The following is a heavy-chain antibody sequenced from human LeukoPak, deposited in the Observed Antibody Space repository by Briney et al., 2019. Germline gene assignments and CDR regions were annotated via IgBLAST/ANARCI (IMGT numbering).Heavy chain of an antibody. CDR3: ARAVSSRYYFDY. D-gene: IGHD6-13*01. CDR1: GFTFSSYA. V-gene: IGHV3-30-3*01. Sequence: PGRSLRLSCAASGFTFSSYAMHWVRQAPGKGLEWVAVISYDGSNKYYADSVKGRFTISRDNSKNTLYLQMNSLRAEGTAVYYCARAVSSRYYFDYWGQGTLVTVSS. CDR2: ISYDGSNK. J-gene: IGHJ4*02.